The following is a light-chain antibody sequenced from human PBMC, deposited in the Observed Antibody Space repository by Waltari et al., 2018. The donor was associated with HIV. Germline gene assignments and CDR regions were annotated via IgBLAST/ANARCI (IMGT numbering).Light chain of an antibody. CDR1: SRDVGGYNY. J-gene: IGLJ3*02. Sequence: QSALTHPRSVSGSPGQSVPISCPGTSRDVGGYNYVSWYQQPPGKAPKLMIYDVSKRPSGVPDRFSGSKSGNTASLTISGLQAEDEADYYCCSYAGSYTWVFGGGTKLTVL. CDR3: CSYAGSYTWV. CDR2: DVS. V-gene: IGLV2-11*01.